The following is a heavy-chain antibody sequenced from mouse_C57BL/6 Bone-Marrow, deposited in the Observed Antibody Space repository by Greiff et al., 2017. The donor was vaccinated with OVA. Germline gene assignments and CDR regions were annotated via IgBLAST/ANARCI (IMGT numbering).Heavy chain of an antibody. CDR2: IDPENGDT. CDR1: GFNIKDDY. J-gene: IGHJ1*03. Sequence: LVESGAELVRPGASVKMSCTASGFNIKDDYMHWVKQRPEQGLEWIGWIDPENGDTEYASKLQGKATITADTSSNTAYLQLSILISEDTSVYYCTPTGSSYWYFGVWGTGTTVTGSS. V-gene: IGHV14-4*01. D-gene: IGHD1-1*01. CDR3: TPTGSSYWYFGV.